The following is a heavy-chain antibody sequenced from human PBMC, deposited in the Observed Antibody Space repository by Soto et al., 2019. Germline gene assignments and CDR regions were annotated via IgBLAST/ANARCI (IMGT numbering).Heavy chain of an antibody. D-gene: IGHD5-18*01. CDR2: INAGNGNT. J-gene: IGHJ6*02. CDR3: ARVRHIQLWLRRDYYGMDV. CDR1: GYTFTSYA. V-gene: IGHV1-3*01. Sequence: ASVKVSCKASGYTFTSYAMHWVRQAPGQRLEWMGWINAGNGNTKYSQKFQGRVTITRDTSTSTVYMELSSLRSEDTAVYYCARVRHIQLWLRRDYYGMDVWGQGTTVTVSS.